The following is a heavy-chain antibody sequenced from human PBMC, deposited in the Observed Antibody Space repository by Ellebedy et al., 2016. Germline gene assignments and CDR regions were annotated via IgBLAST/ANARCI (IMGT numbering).Heavy chain of an antibody. CDR3: ASRSIAAAGTYY. Sequence: SETLSPTXAVYGGSFSGYYWSWIRQPPGKGLEWIGSIYYSGSTYYNPSLKSRVTISVDTSKNQFSLKLSSVTAADTAVYYCASRSIAAAGTYYWGQGTLVTVSS. CDR2: IYYSGST. J-gene: IGHJ4*02. CDR1: GGSFSGYY. V-gene: IGHV4-34*01. D-gene: IGHD6-13*01.